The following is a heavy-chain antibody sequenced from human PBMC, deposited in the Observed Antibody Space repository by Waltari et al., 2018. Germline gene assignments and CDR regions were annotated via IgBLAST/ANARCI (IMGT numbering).Heavy chain of an antibody. CDR2: IRSKANSYAT. CDR1: GSTFSGSA. D-gene: IGHD3-10*01. J-gene: IGHJ4*02. Sequence: EVQLVESGGGLVQPGGSLKLSCAASGSTFSGSALHWVRQASGQGLEWVGRIRSKANSYATAYAASVKGRFTISRDDSKNTAYLQMNSLKTEDTAVYYCTRNYGSGIQNFDYWGQGTLVTVSS. V-gene: IGHV3-73*01. CDR3: TRNYGSGIQNFDY.